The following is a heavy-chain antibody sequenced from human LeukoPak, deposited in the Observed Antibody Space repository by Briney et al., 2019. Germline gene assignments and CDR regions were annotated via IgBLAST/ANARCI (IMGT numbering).Heavy chain of an antibody. Sequence: GGSLRLSCAASGFTFSNYAMSWVRQTPGKGLEWVSAISGSGNSAYYADFVKGRFTISRDTSKNTLLLQIGSLRAEDTAVYYCAKASGSTGYYYFDSWGQGTLVTVSS. CDR3: AKASGSTGYYYFDS. D-gene: IGHD3-22*01. V-gene: IGHV3-23*01. J-gene: IGHJ4*02. CDR1: GFTFSNYA. CDR2: ISGSGNSA.